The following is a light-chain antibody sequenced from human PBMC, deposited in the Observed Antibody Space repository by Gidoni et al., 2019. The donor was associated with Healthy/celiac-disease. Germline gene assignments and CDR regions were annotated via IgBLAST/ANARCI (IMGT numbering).Light chain of an antibody. CDR2: DAS. CDR1: QSVSSY. V-gene: IGKV3-11*01. J-gene: IGKJ4*01. Sequence: EIVLTQSPATLSLSPGERATLSCRASQSVSSYLAWYQQKPGQAPRLLIYDASNRATDFTLTISSLEPEDFAVYYCQQRCNWPLTFGGGTKVEIK. CDR3: QQRCNWPLT.